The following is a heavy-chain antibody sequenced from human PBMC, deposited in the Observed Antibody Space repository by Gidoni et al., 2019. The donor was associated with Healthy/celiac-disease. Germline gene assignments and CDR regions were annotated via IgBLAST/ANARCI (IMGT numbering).Heavy chain of an antibody. CDR3: ARVPRGYRDAFDI. V-gene: IGHV4-61*02. D-gene: IGHD5-18*01. CDR1: GGSISSGSYY. J-gene: IGHJ3*02. CDR2: IYTSGST. Sequence: QVQLQESGPGLVKPSQTLSLTCTVSGGSISSGSYYWSWIRQPAGKGLEWIGRIYTSGSTNYNPSLKSRVTISVDTSKNQFSLKLSSVTAADTAVYYCARVPRGYRDAFDIWGQGTMVTVSS.